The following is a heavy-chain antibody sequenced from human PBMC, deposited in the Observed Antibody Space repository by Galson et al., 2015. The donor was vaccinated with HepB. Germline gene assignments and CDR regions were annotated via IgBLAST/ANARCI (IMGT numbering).Heavy chain of an antibody. Sequence: SLRLSCAASGFTFRNYAMSWVRQAPGEGLEWVSGITGSGGNIYYADSVKGRFTISRDNSKNSLFLQMSSLRAEDTAVYYCAKDSYTSTWDNAFDIWGQGTMVTVSS. J-gene: IGHJ3*02. CDR1: GFTFRNYA. CDR2: ITGSGGNI. V-gene: IGHV3-23*01. D-gene: IGHD6-13*01. CDR3: AKDSYTSTWDNAFDI.